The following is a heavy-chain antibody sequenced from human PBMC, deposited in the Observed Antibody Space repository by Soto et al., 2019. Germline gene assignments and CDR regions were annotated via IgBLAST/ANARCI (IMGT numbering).Heavy chain of an antibody. CDR2: ISYDGSNK. CDR3: ARDKRDLRFLEWSYYFDF. V-gene: IGHV3-30*03. J-gene: IGHJ4*02. CDR1: GFTFSSYG. D-gene: IGHD3-3*01. Sequence: GGSLRLSCAASGFTFSSYGMHWVRQAPGKGLEWVAVISYDGSNKYYADSVKGRFTISRDNSKNTLYLQMNSLRAEDTAVYYCARDKRDLRFLEWSYYFDFWGQGTLVTVSS.